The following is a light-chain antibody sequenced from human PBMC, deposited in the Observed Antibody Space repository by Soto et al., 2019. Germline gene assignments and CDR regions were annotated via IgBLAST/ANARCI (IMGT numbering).Light chain of an antibody. CDR2: QTS. V-gene: IGKV1-5*03. CDR3: QQYKRYSKT. CDR1: QNISSW. Sequence: IQMTQSPSTLSASVGERVTLTCRASQNISSWLAWYQQKPGKAPNLLIYQTSNLESGVPSRFSGRGSGTEFTLTITSLQPDDFATYYCQQYKRYSKTFGQGTKVDIK. J-gene: IGKJ1*01.